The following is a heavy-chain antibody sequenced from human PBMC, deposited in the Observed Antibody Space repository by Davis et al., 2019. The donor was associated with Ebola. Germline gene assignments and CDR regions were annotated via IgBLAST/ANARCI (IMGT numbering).Heavy chain of an antibody. D-gene: IGHD2-2*01. CDR2: IYYSGST. J-gene: IGHJ5*02. CDR3: ARGYVVPAAKVGNWFDP. CDR1: GGSISSSSYY. V-gene: IGHV4-39*01. Sequence: PSETLSLTCTVSGGSISSSSYYWGWIRQPPGKGLEWIGSIYYSGSTYYNPSLKSRVTISVDTSKNQFSLKLSSVTAADTAVYYCARGYVVPAAKVGNWFDPWGQGTLVTVSS.